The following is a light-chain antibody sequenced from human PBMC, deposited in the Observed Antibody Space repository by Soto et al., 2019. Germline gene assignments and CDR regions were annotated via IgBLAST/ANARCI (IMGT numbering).Light chain of an antibody. CDR3: QHYDHLPIT. V-gene: IGKV1-33*01. CDR2: DAS. Sequence: DIQMTQSPSSLSASVGDRVTITCQASQDISKYLNWYQQRPGKAPKVLIFDASNLETGVPERFSGSGSGTHFTFTITSLQPEDIATYYCQHYDHLPITFGGGTKVYIK. J-gene: IGKJ4*01. CDR1: QDISKY.